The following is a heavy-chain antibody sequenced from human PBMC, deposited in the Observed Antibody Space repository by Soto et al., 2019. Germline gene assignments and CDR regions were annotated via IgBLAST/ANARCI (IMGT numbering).Heavy chain of an antibody. D-gene: IGHD1-1*01. Sequence: ASVKVSCKASGYTFINYVITWVRQAPGQGLEWLGWISAYNGNTNYAQKLQGRVTMTTDTSTSTAYMELRSLRSDDTAVYYCAGDSKLEIFPQNDYWGQGTLVTVSS. CDR3: AGDSKLEIFPQNDY. J-gene: IGHJ4*02. CDR1: GYTFINYV. V-gene: IGHV1-18*01. CDR2: ISAYNGNT.